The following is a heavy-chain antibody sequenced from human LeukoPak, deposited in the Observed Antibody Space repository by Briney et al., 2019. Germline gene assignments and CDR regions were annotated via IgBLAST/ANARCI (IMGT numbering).Heavy chain of an antibody. CDR2: LYSEGGRT. V-gene: IGHV3-74*01. Sequence: GGSLRLSCLTSGFTLSTNAMSWVRQAPGKGLVWVSRLYSEGGRTYYADSVKGRFTISRDNAKNTLYLQMNSLTVEDTAVYYCSRGLGQPVDSWGQGTLVTVSS. D-gene: IGHD6-6*01. CDR3: SRGLGQPVDS. CDR1: GFTLSTNA. J-gene: IGHJ4*02.